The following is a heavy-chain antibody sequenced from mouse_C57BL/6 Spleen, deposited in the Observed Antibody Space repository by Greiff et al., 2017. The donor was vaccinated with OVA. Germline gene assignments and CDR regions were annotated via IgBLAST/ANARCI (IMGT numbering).Heavy chain of an antibody. CDR2: IHPNSGST. CDR3: ARSGSSYNYLDY. J-gene: IGHJ2*01. D-gene: IGHD1-1*01. CDR1: GYTFTSYW. V-gene: IGHV1-64*01. Sequence: VQLQQPGAELVKPGASVKLSCKASGYTFTSYWMHWVKQRPGQGLEWIGMIHPNSGSTNYNEKFKSKATLTVDKSSSTAYMQLSSLTSEDSAVYYCARSGSSYNYLDYWGQGTTRTVSS.